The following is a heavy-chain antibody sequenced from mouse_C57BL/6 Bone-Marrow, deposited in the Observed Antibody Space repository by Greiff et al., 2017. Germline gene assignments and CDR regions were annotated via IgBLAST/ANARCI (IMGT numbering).Heavy chain of an antibody. CDR2: ISSGGSYT. CDR3: ARQGDSSPYAMDY. CDR1: GFTFSSYG. D-gene: IGHD1-1*01. Sequence: VQLKQSGGDLVKPGGSLKLSCAASGFTFSSYGMSWVRQTPDKRLEWVATISSGGSYTYYPDSVKGRFTISRDNAKNTLYLQMSSLKSEDTAMYYCARQGDSSPYAMDYWGQGTSVTVSS. J-gene: IGHJ4*01. V-gene: IGHV5-6*01.